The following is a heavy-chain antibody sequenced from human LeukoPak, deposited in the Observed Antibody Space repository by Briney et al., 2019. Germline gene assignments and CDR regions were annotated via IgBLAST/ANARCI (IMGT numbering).Heavy chain of an antibody. Sequence: PGGSLRLSCAASGFTLSSNYMSWVRQAPGEGLEWVTVIYSGGRTYYANTVKGRFTVSRDNSKNTLYLQMNSLRAEDSAVYYCARDRGNYDYWGQGTLVTVSS. J-gene: IGHJ4*02. CDR3: ARDRGNYDY. V-gene: IGHV3-53*01. CDR1: GFTLSSNY. CDR2: IYSGGRT. D-gene: IGHD4-11*01.